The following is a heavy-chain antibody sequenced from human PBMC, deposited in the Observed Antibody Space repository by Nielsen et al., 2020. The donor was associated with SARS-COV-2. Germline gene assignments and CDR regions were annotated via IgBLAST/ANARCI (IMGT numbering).Heavy chain of an antibody. Sequence: ASVKVSCKASGYTFTSYGISRVRQAPGQGLEWMGWISAYNGNTNYAQKLQGRVTMTTDTSTSTAYMELRSLRSDDTAVYYCARADKQLVQYYYYYYMDVWGKGTTITVSS. D-gene: IGHD6-6*01. CDR2: ISAYNGNT. V-gene: IGHV1-18*04. CDR1: GYTFTSYG. J-gene: IGHJ6*03. CDR3: ARADKQLVQYYYYYYMDV.